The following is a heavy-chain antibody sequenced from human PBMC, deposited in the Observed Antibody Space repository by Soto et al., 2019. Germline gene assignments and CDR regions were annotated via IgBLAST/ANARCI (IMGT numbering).Heavy chain of an antibody. J-gene: IGHJ5*02. CDR1: GGSFSGYY. V-gene: IGHV4-34*01. CDR2: IDHSGYT. Sequence: SETLSLTCAVYGGSFSGYYWNWIRQPPGKGLEWIGEIDHSGYTNYNPSLKSRVTISVDTSKNQFSLRLTSVTAADTAVYYCARVRDWFDHWGQATLVTVSS. CDR3: ARVRDWFDH.